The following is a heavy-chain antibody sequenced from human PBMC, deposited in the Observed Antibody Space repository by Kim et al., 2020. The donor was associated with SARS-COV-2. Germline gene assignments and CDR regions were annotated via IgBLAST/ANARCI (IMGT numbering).Heavy chain of an antibody. CDR1: GYTFTGYY. J-gene: IGHJ5*02. CDR3: ARDQQTGYSSSFDP. CDR2: INPNSGGT. V-gene: IGHV1-2*02. Sequence: ASVKVSCKASGYTFTGYYMHWVRQAPGQGLEWMGWINPNSGGTNYAQKFQGRVTMTRDTSISTAYMELSRLRSDDTAVYYCARDQQTGYSSSFDPWGQGTLVTVSS. D-gene: IGHD6-13*01.